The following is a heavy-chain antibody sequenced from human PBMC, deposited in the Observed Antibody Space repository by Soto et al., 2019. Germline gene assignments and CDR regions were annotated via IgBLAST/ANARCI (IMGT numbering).Heavy chain of an antibody. CDR3: AKVTFYYGSGSRPYYFDY. Sequence: GSLRLSCAASGFTLSSYAMSWVRQAPGKGLEWVSAISGSGGSTYYADSVKGRFTISRDNSKNTLYLQMNSLRAEDTAVYYCAKVTFYYGSGSRPYYFDYWGQGTLVTVSS. CDR2: ISGSGGST. D-gene: IGHD3-10*01. CDR1: GFTLSSYA. J-gene: IGHJ4*02. V-gene: IGHV3-23*01.